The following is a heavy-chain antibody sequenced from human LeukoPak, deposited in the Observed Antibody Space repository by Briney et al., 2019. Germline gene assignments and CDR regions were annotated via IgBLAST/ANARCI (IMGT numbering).Heavy chain of an antibody. CDR2: IYYSGNT. D-gene: IGHD1-26*01. CDR1: GGPISSSNYY. CDR3: AHFKGGSFDF. V-gene: IGHV4-39*01. Sequence: KPSETLSLTCTVSGGPISSSNYYWGWIRQPPGKGLEWIGSIYYSGNTYYNPSLKSRVTISVDTSKNQFSLKLTSVIAADTAVYYCAHFKGGSFDFWGQGTMVTVSS. J-gene: IGHJ3*01.